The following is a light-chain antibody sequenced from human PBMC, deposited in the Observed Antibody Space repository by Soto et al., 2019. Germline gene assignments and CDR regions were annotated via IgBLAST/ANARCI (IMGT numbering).Light chain of an antibody. CDR3: QQYNNWPLLT. Sequence: EIVMTQSPATLSVYPGERATLSCRASQSVSSNLVWYQQKPGQAPRLLIYSASTRATGIPARFSGSGSGTEFTLTISSLQSEDFAVYDCQQYNNWPLLTFGGGTKVEI. CDR1: QSVSSN. CDR2: SAS. J-gene: IGKJ4*01. V-gene: IGKV3D-15*01.